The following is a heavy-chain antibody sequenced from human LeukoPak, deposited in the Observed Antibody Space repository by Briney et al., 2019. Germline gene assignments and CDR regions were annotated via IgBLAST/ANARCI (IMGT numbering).Heavy chain of an antibody. D-gene: IGHD6-19*01. V-gene: IGHV1-18*01. J-gene: IGHJ4*02. CDR1: GYTFTSYG. CDR3: ARDRLLESIAVAGEIDY. Sequence: ASVKVSCKASGYTFTSYGISWVRQAPGQGLEWMGWISAYNGNTNYAQKLQGRVTMTTDTSTSTAYMELRSLRSDDTAVYFCARDRLLESIAVAGEIDYWGQGTLVTVSS. CDR2: ISAYNGNT.